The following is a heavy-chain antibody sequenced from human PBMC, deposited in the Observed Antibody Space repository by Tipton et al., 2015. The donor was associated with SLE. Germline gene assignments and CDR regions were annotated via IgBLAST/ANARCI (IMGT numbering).Heavy chain of an antibody. D-gene: IGHD5-18*01. J-gene: IGHJ4*02. CDR1: GFTFSAHY. CDR3: ARGARGYSYGSDEDFDS. CDR2: SRNKATGYTT. V-gene: IGHV3-72*01. Sequence: SLRLSCAASGFTFSAHYMDWVRQSPGRGLEWVARSRNKATGYTTEYAASVQGRFTISRDDSRNSLNLQMSSLKIEDTAVYYCARGARGYSYGSDEDFDSWGQGILVTVSS.